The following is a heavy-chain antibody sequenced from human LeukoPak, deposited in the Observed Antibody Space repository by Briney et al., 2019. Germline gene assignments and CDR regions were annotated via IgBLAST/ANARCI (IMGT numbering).Heavy chain of an antibody. CDR2: ISSSTIYI. D-gene: IGHD1-14*01. CDR3: ARENSGEGFDY. CDR1: GFTFSSYS. Sequence: TGGSLRLSCAASGFTFSSYSMNWVRQAPGKGLEWVSSISSSTIYIYDADSVKGRFTISRDNAKNTLYLEMNSLRAKDTAMYYCARENSGEGFDYWSQGTLVTVSS. V-gene: IGHV3-21*06. J-gene: IGHJ4*02.